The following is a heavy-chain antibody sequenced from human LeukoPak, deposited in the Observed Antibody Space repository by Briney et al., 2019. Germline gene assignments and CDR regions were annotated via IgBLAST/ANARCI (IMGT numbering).Heavy chain of an antibody. V-gene: IGHV4-59*12. D-gene: IGHD6-19*01. CDR3: ARVYRYSSGWYDDY. Sequence: SETLSLTCTVSGGSISSNYWSWIRQPPGKGLEWIGHIYYSGSTNYNPSLKSRVTISVDTSRKQFSLNLSSVTAADTAVYYCARVYRYSSGWYDDYWGQGTLVTVSS. CDR1: GGSISSNY. J-gene: IGHJ4*02. CDR2: IYYSGST.